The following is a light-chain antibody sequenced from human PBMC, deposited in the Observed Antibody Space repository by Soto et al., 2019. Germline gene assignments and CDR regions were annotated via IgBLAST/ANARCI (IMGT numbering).Light chain of an antibody. J-gene: IGLJ1*01. CDR1: SSHIWAGYD. CDR2: GNS. CDR3: QSYDSSLSGLV. V-gene: IGLV1-40*01. Sequence: SVLTQPPSVSGAPGQRVPISCTGSSSHIWAGYDVHWYQQLPGTAPKLLIYGNSTRPSGVPDRFSGSKSGTSASLAITGLQAEDEAHYYCQSYDSSLSGLVFGTGTKLTVL.